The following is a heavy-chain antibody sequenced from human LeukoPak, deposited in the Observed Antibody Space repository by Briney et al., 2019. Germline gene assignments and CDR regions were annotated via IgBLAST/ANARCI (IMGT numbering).Heavy chain of an antibody. CDR1: GDSISSSNYY. V-gene: IGHV4-39*07. D-gene: IGHD3-10*01. Sequence: SETLSLTCTVSGDSISSSNYYWAWIRQPPGKGLEWIGSIYYSGSTYYTPSLKSRVTISLDTSKNQFSLKLSSVTAADTAVYYCARPRGKRFDYWGQGTLVTVSS. J-gene: IGHJ4*02. CDR3: ARPRGKRFDY. CDR2: IYYSGST.